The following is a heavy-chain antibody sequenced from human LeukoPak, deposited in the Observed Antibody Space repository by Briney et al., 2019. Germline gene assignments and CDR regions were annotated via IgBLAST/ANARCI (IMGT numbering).Heavy chain of an antibody. CDR2: IKEDGREK. V-gene: IGHV3-7*01. Sequence: GGSLRLSCAASGFTFSSFWMSWIRQAPGKGLEWVANIKEDGREKYYVDSVKGRFTISRDNAKNSLYLQMNSLRAEDTAVYYCARDERECSGGSCYSYYFDYWGQGTLVTVSS. CDR1: GFTFSSFW. CDR3: ARDERECSGGSCYSYYFDY. D-gene: IGHD2-15*01. J-gene: IGHJ4*02.